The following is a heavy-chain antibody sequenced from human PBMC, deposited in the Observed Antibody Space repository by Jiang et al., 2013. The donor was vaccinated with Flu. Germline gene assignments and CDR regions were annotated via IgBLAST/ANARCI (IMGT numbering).Heavy chain of an antibody. CDR1: GFTFSSYE. J-gene: IGHJ4*02. CDR2: ISSSGSII. V-gene: IGHV3-48*03. CDR3: AREAAGPDFDY. D-gene: IGHD6-19*01. Sequence: QLLESGGGLVQPGGSLRLSCAASGFTFSSYEMNWVRQAPGKGLEWVSYISSSGSIIYYADSVKGRFTISRDNAKNSLYVQMNSLRAEDTAVYYCAREAAGPDFDYWGQGTLVTVSS.